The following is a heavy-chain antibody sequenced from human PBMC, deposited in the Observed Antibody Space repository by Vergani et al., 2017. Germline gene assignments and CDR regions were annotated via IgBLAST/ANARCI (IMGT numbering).Heavy chain of an antibody. J-gene: IGHJ6*03. CDR2: IDHTGRP. CDR3: ARVNTETNGHLYYNYYMDV. Sequence: QVQLQQWGGGLLKPSETLSLTCVVNGASFTSYHWTWIRQSPGEGLEWVGDIDHTGRPDYNPSLKSRLTMSVDKSRNQSSLTLNSVTATDTAIYFCARVNTETNGHLYYNYYMDVWGQGTAVTVS. CDR1: GASFTSYH. D-gene: IGHD4-11*01. V-gene: IGHV4-34*01.